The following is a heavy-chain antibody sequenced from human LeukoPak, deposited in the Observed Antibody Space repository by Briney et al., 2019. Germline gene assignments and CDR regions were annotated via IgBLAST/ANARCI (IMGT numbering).Heavy chain of an antibody. Sequence: GGSLRLSCAASGSVVSSNYMSWVRQAPGKGLEWVSVLYIGGTTGYADSVKGRFTISRDNSKNTLHLQMNSLRAEDTAVYHCAKEPREYCSSSSCPNWLDPWGQGTLVTVSS. D-gene: IGHD2-2*01. V-gene: IGHV3-53*01. J-gene: IGHJ5*02. CDR1: GSVVSSNY. CDR3: AKEPREYCSSSSCPNWLDP. CDR2: LYIGGTT.